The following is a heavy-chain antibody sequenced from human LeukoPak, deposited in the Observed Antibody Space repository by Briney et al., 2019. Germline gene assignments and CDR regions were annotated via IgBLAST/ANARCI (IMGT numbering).Heavy chain of an antibody. J-gene: IGHJ3*02. D-gene: IGHD6-19*01. CDR2: MYYSGNT. V-gene: IGHV4-39*01. CDR1: GDSISSRNSY. Sequence: PSDTLSLTCSVSGDSISSRNSYWCWIRQSPGKGLEWIGSMYYSGNTYYNPSLRSRVTMSVDTSNNQFSLKLGSVTAADTAAYYCARYPKSYSNGWIAFDIWGQGTMVTVSS. CDR3: ARYPKSYSNGWIAFDI.